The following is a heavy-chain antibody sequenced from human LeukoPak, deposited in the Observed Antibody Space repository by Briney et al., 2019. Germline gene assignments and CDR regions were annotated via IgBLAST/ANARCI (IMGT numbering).Heavy chain of an antibody. V-gene: IGHV4-34*01. Sequence: SETLSLTCAVYGGSFSGYYWSWIRQPPGKGLEWIGEINHSGSTNYNPSLKSRVTISVDTSKNQFSLKLSSVTAADTAVYYCARGYYDSSGYYFDYWGQEPWSPSPQ. CDR1: GGSFSGYY. CDR3: ARGYYDSSGYYFDY. CDR2: INHSGST. D-gene: IGHD3-22*01. J-gene: IGHJ4*01.